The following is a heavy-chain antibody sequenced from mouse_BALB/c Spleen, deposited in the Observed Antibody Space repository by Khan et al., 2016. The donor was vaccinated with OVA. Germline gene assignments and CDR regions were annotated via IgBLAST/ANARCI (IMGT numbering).Heavy chain of an antibody. CDR3: ARRGLRWDFYY. D-gene: IGHD1-1*01. CDR2: INPSTGYT. V-gene: IGHV1-7*01. CDR1: GYTFINYW. Sequence: QVQLKQSGAELAQPGASVKMSCKASGYTFINYWILWVKQRPGQGLEWIGYINPSTGYTEYTQNFKDQATLTADKSSSTAYMQLSSLTSEDSAVYYCARRGLRWDFYYWGQGTTLTGSS. J-gene: IGHJ2*01.